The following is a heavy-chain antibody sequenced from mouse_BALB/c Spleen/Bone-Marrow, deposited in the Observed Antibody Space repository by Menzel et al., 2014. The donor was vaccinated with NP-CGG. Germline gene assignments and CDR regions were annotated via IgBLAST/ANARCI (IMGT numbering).Heavy chain of an antibody. V-gene: IGHV14-3*02. CDR2: IDPANGNT. J-gene: IGHJ3*01. D-gene: IGHD2-3*01. CDR1: GFNIKDTY. Sequence: EVKLVESGAELVKPGASVKLSCTASGFNIKDTYMHWVKQRPEQGLEWIGGIDPANGNTKYDPKFLGKATITADTSSDTAYLQLSSLTSEDTAVYYCVRGGWLLLFAYWGQGTLVTVSA. CDR3: VRGGWLLLFAY.